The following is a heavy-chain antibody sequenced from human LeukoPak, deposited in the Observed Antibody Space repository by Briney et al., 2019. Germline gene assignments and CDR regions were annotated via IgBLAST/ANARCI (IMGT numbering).Heavy chain of an antibody. CDR3: ARDPYNWNDPRYYYGMDV. CDR2: IIPILGIA. Sequence: GASVKVSCKASGGTFSSYAISWVRQAPGQGLEWMGRIIPILGIANYAQKFQGRVTITADKSTSTAYMELSSLRSEDTAVYYCARDPYNWNDPRYYYGMDVWGQGTTVTVSS. J-gene: IGHJ6*02. CDR1: GGTFSSYA. V-gene: IGHV1-69*04. D-gene: IGHD1-20*01.